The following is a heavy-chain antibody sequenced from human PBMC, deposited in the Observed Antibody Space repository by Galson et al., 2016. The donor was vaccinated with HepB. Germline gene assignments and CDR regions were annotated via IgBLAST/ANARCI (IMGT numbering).Heavy chain of an antibody. CDR2: ITDYGVGP. CDR3: AKDRGGVFSAYHFDS. Sequence: SLRLSCAASGFIFSNYAMSWVRQAPGKGLEWVSTITDYGVGPFYADSVEGRFTISRDNSKNTLFLQMNRLSAEDTALYYCAKDRGGVFSAYHFDSWGQGALVPVSS. D-gene: IGHD3-22*01. CDR1: GFIFSNYA. J-gene: IGHJ4*02. V-gene: IGHV3-23*01.